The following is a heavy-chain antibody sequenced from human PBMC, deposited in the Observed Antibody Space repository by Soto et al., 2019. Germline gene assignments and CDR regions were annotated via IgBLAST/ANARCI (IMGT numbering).Heavy chain of an antibody. CDR2: IYYSGST. Sequence: NPSATLSLTCTVSGGSISSYYWSWIRQPPGKGLEWIGYIYYSGSTNYNPSLKSRVTISVDTSKNQFSLKLSSVTAADTAVYYCARHSRITIFGVVRYYYYYMDVWGKGTTVTVSS. V-gene: IGHV4-59*08. CDR1: GGSISSYY. J-gene: IGHJ6*03. CDR3: ARHSRITIFGVVRYYYYYMDV. D-gene: IGHD3-3*01.